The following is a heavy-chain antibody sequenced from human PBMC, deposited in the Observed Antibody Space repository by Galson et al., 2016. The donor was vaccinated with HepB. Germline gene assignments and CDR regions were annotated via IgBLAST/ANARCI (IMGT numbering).Heavy chain of an antibody. CDR3: ARLPPGAPMWYYYGMDV. J-gene: IGHJ6*02. CDR1: GYSFPTYW. D-gene: IGHD3-10*02. Sequence: QSGAEVKKPGESLKISCKGSGYSFPTYWIGWVRQMPGKGLEWMGIIYPGNSDTRYSPSFQGQVTMSADKSSSTAYLQWSSLKASDTAMYYCARLPPGAPMWYYYGMDVWGQGTTVTVSS. CDR2: IYPGNSDT. V-gene: IGHV5-51*01.